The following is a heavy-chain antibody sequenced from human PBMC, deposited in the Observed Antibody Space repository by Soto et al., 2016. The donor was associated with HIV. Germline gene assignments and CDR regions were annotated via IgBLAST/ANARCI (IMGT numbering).Heavy chain of an antibody. V-gene: IGHV3-74*01. D-gene: IGHD1-1*01. CDR1: GLKFSSYW. CDR3: VRGVKDESNSAGLFNY. Sequence: VESGGGIIPPGGSLKVSCKASGLKFSSYWMSWVRQVPGKGLVWVSHISGDGTGLHYADSVKGRFIISRDNAKKTVYLQMNSLTVDDTATYYCVRGVKDESNSAGLFNYWGQGTLVIVSS. CDR2: ISGDGTGL. J-gene: IGHJ1*01.